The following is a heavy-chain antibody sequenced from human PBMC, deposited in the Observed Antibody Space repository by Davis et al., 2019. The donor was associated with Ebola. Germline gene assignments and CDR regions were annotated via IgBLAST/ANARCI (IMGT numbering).Heavy chain of an antibody. Sequence: ASVKVSCKTSGYTFTTYDINWVRQATGQGLEWMGWTNPNSGNTGYAQQFQDRITMTRNISTGTAYMELNSLRSEDTAVYYCARGGETQGEYYYYDGMDVWGQGTTVTVSS. J-gene: IGHJ6*02. CDR1: GYTFTTYD. D-gene: IGHD3-10*01. CDR3: ARGGETQGEYYYYDGMDV. V-gene: IGHV1-8*01. CDR2: TNPNSGNT.